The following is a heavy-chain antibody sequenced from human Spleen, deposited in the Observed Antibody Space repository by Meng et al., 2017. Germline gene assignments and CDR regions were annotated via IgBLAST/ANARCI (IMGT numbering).Heavy chain of an antibody. V-gene: IGHV3-48*03. CDR3: ARETTQASYNWFDP. D-gene: IGHD1-1*01. Sequence: GESLKISCAASGFSFSSYEMNWVRQAPGKGLEWVSYISSSGSTIYYADSVKGRFTISRDNAKNSLYLQMNSLRAEDTAVYYCARETTQASYNWFDPWGQGTLVTVSS. CDR1: GFSFSSYE. CDR2: ISSSGSTI. J-gene: IGHJ5*02.